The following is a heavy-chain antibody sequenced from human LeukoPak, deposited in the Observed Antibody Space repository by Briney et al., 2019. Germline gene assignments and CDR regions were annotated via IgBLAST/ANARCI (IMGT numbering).Heavy chain of an antibody. J-gene: IGHJ4*02. CDR1: GYSFTSYW. Sequence: GESLKISCKGSGYSFTSYWIRGVRLLPGKGGEGMGIIYPADSDTRYSPSFQAQVTISADKSLNTAYLQWNRLEASDTAMYYCARTTVSTTYFDYWGQGSLVTVSS. D-gene: IGHD4-17*01. CDR3: ARTTVSTTYFDY. V-gene: IGHV5-51*01. CDR2: IYPADSDT.